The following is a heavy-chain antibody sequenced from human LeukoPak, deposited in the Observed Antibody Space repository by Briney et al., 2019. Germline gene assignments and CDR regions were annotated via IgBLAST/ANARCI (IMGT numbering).Heavy chain of an antibody. J-gene: IGHJ5*02. CDR2: IKQDGSEK. CDR1: GFTFSSYW. CDR3: AKEWYSSGRNWFDP. D-gene: IGHD6-19*01. V-gene: IGHV3-7*01. Sequence: GGALRLSCAASGFTFSSYWMSWVRQAPGKGLEWVANIKQDGSEKYYVDSVKGRFTISRDNAKNSLYLQMNSLRAEDTAVYYCAKEWYSSGRNWFDPWGQGTLVTVSS.